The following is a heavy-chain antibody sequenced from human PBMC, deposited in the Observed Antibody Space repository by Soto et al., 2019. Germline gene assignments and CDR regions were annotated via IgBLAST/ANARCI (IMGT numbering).Heavy chain of an antibody. CDR3: ARDSGYDFWSGPGYFDL. D-gene: IGHD3-3*01. CDR1: GYTSTSYC. Sequence: ASVKVSCKASGYTSTSYCISWVRQAPGQGLEWMGWISAYNGNTNYAQKLQGRVTMTTDTSTSTAYMELRSLRSDDTAVYYCARDSGYDFWSGPGYFDLWGRGTLVTVS. V-gene: IGHV1-18*01. J-gene: IGHJ2*01. CDR2: ISAYNGNT.